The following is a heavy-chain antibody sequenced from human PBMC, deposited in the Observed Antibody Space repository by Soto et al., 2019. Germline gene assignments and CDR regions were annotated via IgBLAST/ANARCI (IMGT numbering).Heavy chain of an antibody. CDR2: ISNDGSNQ. D-gene: IGHD5-12*01. CDR3: AQSLVASGSGDFQH. CDR1: GFTFNSYG. J-gene: IGHJ1*01. V-gene: IGHV3-30*03. Sequence: QVQLVESGGGVVQPGRSLRLSCGASGFTFNSYGMHWVRQAPGKGLEWVAVISNDGSNQYYADSVKGRFTISRDNSKNTLYLQMDSLXAXDAAVYYCAQSLVASGSGDFQHGGQGTLVTVPP.